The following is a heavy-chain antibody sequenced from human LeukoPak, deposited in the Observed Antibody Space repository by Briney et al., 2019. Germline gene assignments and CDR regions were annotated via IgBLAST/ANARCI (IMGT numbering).Heavy chain of an antibody. J-gene: IGHJ4*02. CDR2: IYASGST. CDR3: ARDGGSYSLDY. V-gene: IGHV4-61*02. D-gene: IGHD1-26*01. CDR1: GGSISGSTYY. Sequence: SQTLSLTCTVSGGSISGSTYYWGWIRQPAGKGLERIGRIYASGSTSYNPSLKSRATISVDTSKNQFSLKLSSVTAADTAIYYCARDGGSYSLDYWGRGTLVTVSS.